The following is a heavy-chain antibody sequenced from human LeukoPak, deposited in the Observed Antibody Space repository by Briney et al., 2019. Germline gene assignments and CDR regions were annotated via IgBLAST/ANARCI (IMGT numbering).Heavy chain of an antibody. V-gene: IGHV1-24*01. Sequence: ASLKLSCKVSGDTLTELSTHWVRQAPGKGLEWVGGFDPEHGEMIYAQKLQGRVTMTEDRSTDTAYMELSSLRSEDTAVYYCATGGPWDLLKYWGQGTLVTVSS. CDR1: GDTLTELS. CDR3: ATGGPWDLLKY. J-gene: IGHJ4*02. CDR2: FDPEHGEM. D-gene: IGHD3-9*01.